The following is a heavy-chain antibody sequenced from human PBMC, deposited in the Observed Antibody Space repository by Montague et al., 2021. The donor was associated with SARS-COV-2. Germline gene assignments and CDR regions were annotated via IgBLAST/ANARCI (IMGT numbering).Heavy chain of an antibody. CDR2: LSSGGST. V-gene: IGHV3-66*02. Sequence: SMRLSCSAYGFTVSRNYLSWVRQSPGKGLELVSVLSSGGSTYYADSVKGRLTVSRDNSKNTLYLPMNSLRAEATAVYYCARGPSLKGGWPTMDVWGKGTTVTVSS. CDR3: ARGPSLKGGWPTMDV. J-gene: IGHJ6*03. CDR1: GFTVSRNY. D-gene: IGHD6-19*01.